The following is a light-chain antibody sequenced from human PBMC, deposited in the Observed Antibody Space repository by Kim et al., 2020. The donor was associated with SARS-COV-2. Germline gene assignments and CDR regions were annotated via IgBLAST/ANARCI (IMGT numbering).Light chain of an antibody. Sequence: DTVLTQFPATLSLSPGERATLSCRASQSVSTYLAWYQHKPGQAPRLLIHDASNRATGIPTRFSGSGSGIDFTLTISSLEAEDFAIYYCQQRSNWPPTFGGGTKVDIK. V-gene: IGKV3-11*01. CDR3: QQRSNWPPT. CDR1: QSVSTY. J-gene: IGKJ4*01. CDR2: DAS.